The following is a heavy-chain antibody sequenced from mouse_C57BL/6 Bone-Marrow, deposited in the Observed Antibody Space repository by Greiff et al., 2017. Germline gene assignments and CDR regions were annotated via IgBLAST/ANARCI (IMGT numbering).Heavy chain of an antibody. V-gene: IGHV2-9-1*01. CDR2: IWTGGGT. Sequence: VQLQQSGPGLVAPSQSLSITCNVSGFSLTSYAISWVRQPPGKGLEWLGVIWTGGGTNYNSALKSRLSISKDNSKSQVFLKMNSLHTDDTARYYCARTSYDYDGYYYAMDYWGQGTSVTVSS. D-gene: IGHD2-4*01. CDR1: GFSLTSYA. J-gene: IGHJ4*01. CDR3: ARTSYDYDGYYYAMDY.